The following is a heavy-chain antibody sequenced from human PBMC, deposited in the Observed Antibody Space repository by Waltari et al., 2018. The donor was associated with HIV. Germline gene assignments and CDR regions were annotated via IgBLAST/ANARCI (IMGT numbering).Heavy chain of an antibody. CDR3: ARDSRGTSWSLNWFDP. CDR1: GFTLSDYS. CDR2: ISSSGSFI. V-gene: IGHV3-21*02. J-gene: IGHJ5*02. D-gene: IGHD6-13*01. Sequence: EVQLVESGGGLVKPGGSLRLSCAASGFTLSDYSMNRVRQSPGKGLEWVSSISSSGSFIYYADSVKGRFTISRDNAQNSMYLQMNNLRADDSAMYYCARDSRGTSWSLNWFDPWGQGTLVTVSS.